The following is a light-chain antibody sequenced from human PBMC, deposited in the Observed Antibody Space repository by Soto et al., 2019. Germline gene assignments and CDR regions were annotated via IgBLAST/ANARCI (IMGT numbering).Light chain of an antibody. Sequence: ETVMTQSPDTLSVSPGESATLSCRASQDVSTNVAWFHQKPGQTPRLVLYGASKRATGIPARFSGSGSGRHFTLTISSLQSEDFGVYYCQHYNNWPPYSFGQGTEVEIK. CDR3: QHYNNWPPYS. J-gene: IGKJ2*03. CDR2: GAS. V-gene: IGKV3-15*01. CDR1: QDVSTN.